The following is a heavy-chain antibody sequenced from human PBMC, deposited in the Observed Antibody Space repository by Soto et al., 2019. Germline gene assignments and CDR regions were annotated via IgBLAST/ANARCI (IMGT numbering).Heavy chain of an antibody. V-gene: IGHV1-69*12. CDR2: IIPIFGTA. Sequence: QVQLVQSGAEVKKPGSSVKVSCKASGGTFSSYAMSWVRQAPGQGLEWMGGIIPIFGTANYAQKFQGRVTITADESTSTAYMELSSLRSEDTAVYYCARNPDTNYYYGMDVWGQGTTVTVSS. CDR3: ARNPDTNYYYGMDV. CDR1: GGTFSSYA. J-gene: IGHJ6*02.